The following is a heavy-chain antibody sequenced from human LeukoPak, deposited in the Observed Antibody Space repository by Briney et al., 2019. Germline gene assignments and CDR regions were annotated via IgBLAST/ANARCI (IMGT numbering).Heavy chain of an antibody. D-gene: IGHD3-22*01. J-gene: IGHJ4*02. V-gene: IGHV3-64*01. Sequence: GGSLRLSCAASGFTFSSYAMHWVRQAPGKGLEYVSAISSNGGSTYYANSVKGRFTISRDNSKNTLYLQMGSLRAEDMAVYYCARDRYYYDSSGYYYWGQGTLATVSS. CDR3: ARDRYYYDSSGYYY. CDR2: ISSNGGST. CDR1: GFTFSSYA.